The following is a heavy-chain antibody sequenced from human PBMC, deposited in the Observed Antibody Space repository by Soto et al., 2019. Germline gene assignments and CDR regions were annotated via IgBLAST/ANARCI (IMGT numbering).Heavy chain of an antibody. D-gene: IGHD3-3*01. V-gene: IGHV1-2*04. CDR2: INPNSGGT. Sequence: ASVKVSCKASGYTFTGYYMHWVRQAPGQGLEWMGWINPNSGGTNYAQKFQGWVTMTRDTSISTAYMELSRLRSDDTAVYYCARGHDTIFGVVIYGMDVWGQGTTVTVS. CDR1: GYTFTGYY. J-gene: IGHJ6*02. CDR3: ARGHDTIFGVVIYGMDV.